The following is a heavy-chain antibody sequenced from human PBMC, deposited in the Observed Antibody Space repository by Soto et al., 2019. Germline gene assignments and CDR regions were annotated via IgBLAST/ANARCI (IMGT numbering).Heavy chain of an antibody. Sequence: ASVKVSCKASGYTFTSYAMHWVRQAPGQRLEWMEWINAGNGNTKYSQKFQGRVTITRDTSASTAYMELSSLRSEDTAVYYCARDYRWRSYDSSGYYYDDAFDIWGQGTMVTVSS. CDR2: INAGNGNT. CDR1: GYTFTSYA. V-gene: IGHV1-3*01. J-gene: IGHJ3*02. D-gene: IGHD3-22*01. CDR3: ARDYRWRSYDSSGYYYDDAFDI.